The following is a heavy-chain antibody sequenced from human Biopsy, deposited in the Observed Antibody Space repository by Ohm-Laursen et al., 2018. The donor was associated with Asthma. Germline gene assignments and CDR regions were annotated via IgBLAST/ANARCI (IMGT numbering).Heavy chain of an antibody. V-gene: IGHV3-21*01. CDR3: AREGTDMNEGMPKDY. CDR2: ISSSSSYI. D-gene: IGHD2-2*01. J-gene: IGHJ4*02. CDR1: GFTFSSYS. Sequence: SLRLSCAASGFTFSSYSMNWVRQAPGKGLEWVSSISSSSSYIYYADSVKGRFTISRDNAKNSLYLQMNSLRAEDTAVYYWAREGTDMNEGMPKDYWGQGTLVTVSS.